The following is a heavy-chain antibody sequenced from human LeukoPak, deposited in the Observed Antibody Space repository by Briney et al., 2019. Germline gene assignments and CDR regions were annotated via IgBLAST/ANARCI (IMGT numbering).Heavy chain of an antibody. V-gene: IGHV3-30*04. J-gene: IGHJ6*03. CDR1: GFTFSSYA. CDR2: ISYDGSNK. D-gene: IGHD3-3*01. Sequence: PGGSLRLSCAASGFTFSSYAMHWVRQAPGKGLEWVAVISYDGSNKYYADSVKGRFTISRDNSKNTLYLQMNSLRAEDTAVYYCARDTVHYYDFWSGSYYYYYMDVWGKGTTVTVSS. CDR3: ARDTVHYYDFWSGSYYYYYMDV.